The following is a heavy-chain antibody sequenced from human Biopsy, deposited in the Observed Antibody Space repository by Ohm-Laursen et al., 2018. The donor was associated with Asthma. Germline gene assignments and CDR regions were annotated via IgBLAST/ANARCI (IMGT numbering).Heavy chain of an antibody. D-gene: IGHD2-15*01. CDR3: ARGGYCSGGSCYPLDY. V-gene: IGHV1-18*04. Sequence: SVKVSCKASGYSFFTYVVSWVRQAPGQGLEYMGWISANNGNRDYAQKFHGRVTMTTDTSTDTAYMELRSLRSDDTGVYYCARGGYCSGGSCYPLDYWGQGTLVNVSS. J-gene: IGHJ4*02. CDR2: ISANNGNR. CDR1: GYSFFTYV.